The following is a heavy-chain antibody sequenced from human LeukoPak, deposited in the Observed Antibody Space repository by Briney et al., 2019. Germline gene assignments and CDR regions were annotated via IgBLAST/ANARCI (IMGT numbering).Heavy chain of an antibody. D-gene: IGHD5-18*01. CDR3: ARDRVDTAMVRGGFDY. Sequence: ASVKVSCKASGYTITSYYMHWVRQAPGQGLEWMGIINPSGGSTSYAQKFQGRVTMTRDTSTSTVYMELSSLRSEDTAVYYCARDRVDTAMVRGGFDYWGQGTLVTVSS. CDR2: INPSGGST. CDR1: GYTITSYY. J-gene: IGHJ4*02. V-gene: IGHV1-46*01.